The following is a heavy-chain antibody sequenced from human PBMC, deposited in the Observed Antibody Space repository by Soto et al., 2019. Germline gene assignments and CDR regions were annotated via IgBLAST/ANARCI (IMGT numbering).Heavy chain of an antibody. CDR3: GVSAAPDF. Sequence: ASVKVSCKASGFSSTTYAFSWVRRAPGQGLEWMGLISADSGEPRYAQKFQGRVAMTTDTSTRTAYMELRGLTSDDTAVYFCGVSAAPDFWGPAPRVTLST. CDR1: GFSSTTYA. V-gene: IGHV1-18*01. CDR2: ISADSGEP. J-gene: IGHJ4*02. D-gene: IGHD2-15*01.